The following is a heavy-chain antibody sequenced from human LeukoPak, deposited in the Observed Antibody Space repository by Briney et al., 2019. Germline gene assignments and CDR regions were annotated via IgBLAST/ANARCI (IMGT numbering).Heavy chain of an antibody. CDR1: GYTFTHHS. J-gene: IGHJ4*02. CDR3: ARDPSNSSGRSEYLDS. CDR2: ISCYNGDT. D-gene: IGHD6-19*01. V-gene: IGHV1-18*01. Sequence: GASVRVSCKASGYTFTHHSISWVRQAPGHGLEWMGWISCYNGDTNSAENFRGRFTMSTDTSTTTAYMELRSLGSDDTAVYYCARDPSNSSGRSEYLDSWGQGTLVTVSS.